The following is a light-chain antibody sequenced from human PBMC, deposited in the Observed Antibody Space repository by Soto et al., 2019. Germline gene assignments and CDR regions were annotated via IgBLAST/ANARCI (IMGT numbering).Light chain of an antibody. V-gene: IGKV1-5*01. CDR3: QQYNSYSPT. J-gene: IGKJ1*01. CDR2: DAS. Sequence: DIQMTQSPSTLSASVGDRVTITCRASQSISSWLAWYQQKPGKAPKLLIYDASSLESGVPSRFSGSGSGTEFTLTISRLQPDDFATYYCQQYNSYSPTFGQGPKVQIK. CDR1: QSISSW.